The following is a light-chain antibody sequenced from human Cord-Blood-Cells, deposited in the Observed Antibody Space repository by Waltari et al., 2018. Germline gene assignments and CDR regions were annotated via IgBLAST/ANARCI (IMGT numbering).Light chain of an antibody. V-gene: IGKV3-20*01. CDR2: GAS. J-gene: IGKJ2*01. CDR3: QQYGSSPYT. CDR1: QSVSSSY. Sequence: EIVLTQSPGTLSLSPGERATLSCRASQSVSSSYLALYQQKPGQAPRLLIYGASSSATGIPDRFSGSGSGTDFTLTISRLEPEDFAVYYCQQYGSSPYTFGQGTKLEIK.